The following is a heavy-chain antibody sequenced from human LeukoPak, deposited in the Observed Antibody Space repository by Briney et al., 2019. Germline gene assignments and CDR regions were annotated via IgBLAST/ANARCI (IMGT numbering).Heavy chain of an antibody. V-gene: IGHV1-8*03. CDR2: MNPNSGNT. CDR3: ARRPGITIFGVVNKGYYMDV. CDR1: GNTFSKFD. Sequence: GSVKVSCRVSGNTFSKFDINWVRQARGQGIEWMGWMNPNSGNTVYVRKFQGRVTINRNRSISRAYMELNKLTYDDRGVYSCARRPGITIFGVVNKGYYMDVWGKGTTVTVSS. J-gene: IGHJ6*03. D-gene: IGHD3-3*01.